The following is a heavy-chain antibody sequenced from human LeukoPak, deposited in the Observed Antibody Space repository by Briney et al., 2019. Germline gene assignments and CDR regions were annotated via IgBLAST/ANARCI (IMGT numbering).Heavy chain of an antibody. J-gene: IGHJ4*02. V-gene: IGHV4-4*02. D-gene: IGHD3-10*01. Sequence: PSETLSLTCAVSGGSISSSNWWSWVRQPPGKGLEWIGEIYHSGSTNYNPSLKSRVTISVDKSKNQFSLKLSSVTAADTAVYYCARYSTMVRGVRTFDYWGQGTLVTVSS. CDR3: ARYSTMVRGVRTFDY. CDR1: GGSISSSNW. CDR2: IYHSGST.